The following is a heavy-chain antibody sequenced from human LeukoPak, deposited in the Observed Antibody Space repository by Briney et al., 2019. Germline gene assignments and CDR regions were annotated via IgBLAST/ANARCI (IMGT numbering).Heavy chain of an antibody. V-gene: IGHV3-20*04. J-gene: IGHJ6*03. D-gene: IGHD6-13*01. CDR2: INWNGGST. CDR3: ARGYSSSLYYYMDV. CDR1: GFTFDDYG. Sequence: GGSLRLSCAASGFTFDDYGMSWVRHAPGKGLEWVSGINWNGGSTGYADSVKGRFTISRDNAKNSLYLQMNSLRAEDTALYYCARGYSSSLYYYMDVWGKGTTVTVSS.